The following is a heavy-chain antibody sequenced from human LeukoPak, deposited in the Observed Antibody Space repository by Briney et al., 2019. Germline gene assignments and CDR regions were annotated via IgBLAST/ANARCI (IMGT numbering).Heavy chain of an antibody. D-gene: IGHD6-19*01. CDR3: ARGPLRQWLVLPHRNFDY. Sequence: SETLSLTCAVYGGSFSGYYWSWIRQPPGKGLELIGEINHSGSTNYNPSLKSRVTISVDTSKNQFSLKLSSVTAADTAVYYCARGPLRQWLVLPHRNFDYWGQGTLVTVSS. CDR2: INHSGST. CDR1: GGSFSGYY. V-gene: IGHV4-34*01. J-gene: IGHJ4*02.